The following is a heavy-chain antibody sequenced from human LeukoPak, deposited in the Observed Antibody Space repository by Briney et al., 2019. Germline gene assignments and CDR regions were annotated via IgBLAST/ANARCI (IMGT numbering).Heavy chain of an antibody. CDR2: ISGSAGST. CDR1: GFSFSDCA. J-gene: IGHJ4*02. D-gene: IGHD5-24*01. Sequence: GGSLRLSCSASGFSFSDCAMSWVRQAPGRGLEWVSSISGSAGSTYYADSMKGRFTISRDNPKNTLHLEMNSLRAEDTAIYYCTKGMARIRRHIDSWGQGTRVTVSS. CDR3: TKGMARIRRHIDS. V-gene: IGHV3-23*01.